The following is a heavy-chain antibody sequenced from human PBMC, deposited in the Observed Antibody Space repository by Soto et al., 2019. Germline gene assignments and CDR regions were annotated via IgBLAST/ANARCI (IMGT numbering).Heavy chain of an antibody. CDR1: GGSISSGGYY. Sequence: QVQLQESGPGLVKPSQTLSLTCTVSGGSISSGGYYWSWIRQHPGKGLEWIGYIYYSGSTYYNPSLTSRVTISVDTSKNQCSLKLSSVTAADTAVYYCARGHCSGGSCYSPGDYWGQGTLVTVSS. D-gene: IGHD2-15*01. CDR3: ARGHCSGGSCYSPGDY. J-gene: IGHJ4*02. V-gene: IGHV4-31*03. CDR2: IYYSGST.